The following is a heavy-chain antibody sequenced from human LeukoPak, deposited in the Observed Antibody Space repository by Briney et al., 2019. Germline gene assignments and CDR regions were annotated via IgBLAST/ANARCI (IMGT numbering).Heavy chain of an antibody. J-gene: IGHJ4*02. D-gene: IGHD3-10*01. CDR2: LYPSGSS. V-gene: IGHV4-4*07. Sequence: SETLSLTCSVSGASISPYYWNWIRLPAGKGLEWTGRLYPSGSSDYNPSLKSRVSISVGTSNNQFSLRVTSVTAADTAIYYCARDLSGSLYFDYWGQGILVTVSA. CDR1: GASISPYY. CDR3: ARDLSGSLYFDY.